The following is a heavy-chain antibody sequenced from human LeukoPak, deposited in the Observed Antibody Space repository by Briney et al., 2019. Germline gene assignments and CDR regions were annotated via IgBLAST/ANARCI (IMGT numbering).Heavy chain of an antibody. CDR1: GGTFSSYA. CDR3: ARENGYSYGYNWFDP. J-gene: IGHJ5*02. V-gene: IGHV7-4-1*02. D-gene: IGHD5-18*01. Sequence: GASVKVSCKASGGTFSSYAISWVRQAPGQGLEWMGWINTNTGNPTYAQGFPGRFVFSLDTSVSTAYLQISSLKAEDTAMYYCARENGYSYGYNWFDPWGQGTLVTVSS. CDR2: INTNTGNP.